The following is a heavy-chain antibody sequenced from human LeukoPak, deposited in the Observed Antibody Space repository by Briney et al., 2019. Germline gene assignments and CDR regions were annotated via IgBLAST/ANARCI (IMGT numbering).Heavy chain of an antibody. Sequence: SVKVSCKASGGTFSSYAISWVRQAPGQGLEWMGGIIPIFGTANYAQKFQGRVTITADESTSTAYMELSSLRSEDTAVYYCARDSDLDDYTRYDHFDSWGQGTLVTVSS. CDR1: GGTFSSYA. J-gene: IGHJ4*02. V-gene: IGHV1-69*13. CDR2: IIPIFGTA. D-gene: IGHD5-24*01. CDR3: ARDSDLDDYTRYDHFDS.